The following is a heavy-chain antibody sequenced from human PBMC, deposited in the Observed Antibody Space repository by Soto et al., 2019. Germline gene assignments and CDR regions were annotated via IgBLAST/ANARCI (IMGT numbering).Heavy chain of an antibody. CDR3: ARAGPIQYFDY. Sequence: GGSLRLSCAASGFTFSSYGMHWVRQAPGKGLEGVAVIWYDGSNKYYADSVKGRFTISRDNSKNTLYLQMNSLRAEDTAVYYCARAGPIQYFDYWGQGTLVTVSS. CDR2: IWYDGSNK. J-gene: IGHJ4*02. CDR1: GFTFSSYG. D-gene: IGHD2-2*02. V-gene: IGHV3-33*01.